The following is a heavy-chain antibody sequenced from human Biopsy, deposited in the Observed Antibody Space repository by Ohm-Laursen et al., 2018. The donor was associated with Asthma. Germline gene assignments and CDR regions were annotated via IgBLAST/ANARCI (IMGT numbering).Heavy chain of an antibody. Sequence: AYSVKVSCKPLGGTFNTYVIGWVRQAPGQGLEWMGGINSVFGTTTYPQKFQDRVTITADDSTSTVYMELSSLRSEDTAVYYCARKAGSCISRTCYSLDFWGQGTLVTVSS. V-gene: IGHV1-69*01. CDR2: INSVFGTT. J-gene: IGHJ4*02. D-gene: IGHD2-2*01. CDR3: ARKAGSCISRTCYSLDF. CDR1: GGTFNTYV.